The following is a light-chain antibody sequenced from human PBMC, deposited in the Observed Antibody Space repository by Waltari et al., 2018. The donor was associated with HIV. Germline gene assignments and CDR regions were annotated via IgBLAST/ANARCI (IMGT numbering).Light chain of an antibody. Sequence: QSALTQPASVSGSPGQSITISCTGTRSDVGGYNYVSWYQQHPGKAPKLMIYEVSNRPSGVSNRFSGSKSGNTASLTISGLQTEDEADYYCSSYTSSSIRVFGGGTKLTVL. CDR2: EVS. CDR1: RSDVGGYNY. V-gene: IGLV2-14*01. J-gene: IGLJ3*02. CDR3: SSYTSSSIRV.